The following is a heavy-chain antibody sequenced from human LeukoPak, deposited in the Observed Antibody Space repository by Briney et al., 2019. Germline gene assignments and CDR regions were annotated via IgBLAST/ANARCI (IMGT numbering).Heavy chain of an antibody. CDR1: GYTFTDYH. V-gene: IGHV1-2*02. J-gene: IGHJ4*02. CDR3: ARGYCSGDCFTLFDY. CDR2: INPNSGGT. Sequence: GASVKVSCKASGYTFTDYHIHWVRQAPGQGLEWMGWINPNSGGTNYAQKFQGRVTMTRDTSISTAYMELSSLRSDDTAVYYCARGYCSGDCFTLFDYWGQGTLVTVSS. D-gene: IGHD2-21*02.